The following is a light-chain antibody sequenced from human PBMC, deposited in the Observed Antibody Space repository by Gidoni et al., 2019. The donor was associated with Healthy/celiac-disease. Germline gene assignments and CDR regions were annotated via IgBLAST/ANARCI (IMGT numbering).Light chain of an antibody. CDR1: QSVSSSY. CDR3: HQYGSSPGVT. Sequence: EIVLTQSPGTLSLSPGERATLSCRASQSVSSSYLAWYQQKPGPAPRLLIYGASSRATVIPDRFSGSGSGTDFTLTISRLEPEDFAVYYCHQYGSSPGVTFGPGTKVDIK. V-gene: IGKV3-20*01. J-gene: IGKJ3*01. CDR2: GAS.